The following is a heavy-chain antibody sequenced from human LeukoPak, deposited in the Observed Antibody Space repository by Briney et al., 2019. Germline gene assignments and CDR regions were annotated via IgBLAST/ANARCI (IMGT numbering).Heavy chain of an antibody. CDR1: GFTFSSYS. V-gene: IGHV3-21*04. CDR3: ARERGYCGGDCSLDY. D-gene: IGHD2-21*02. J-gene: IGHJ4*02. CDR2: ISSSSSYI. Sequence: GGSLRLSCAASGFTFSSYSMNWVRQAPGKGLEWVSSISSSSSYIYYADSVKGRFTISRDNAKNSLYLQMNSLRAEDTAVYYCARERGYCGGDCSLDYWGQGTLVTVSS.